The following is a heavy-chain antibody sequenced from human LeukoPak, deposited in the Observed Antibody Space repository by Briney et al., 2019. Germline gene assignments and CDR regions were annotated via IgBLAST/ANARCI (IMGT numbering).Heavy chain of an antibody. J-gene: IGHJ3*02. CDR2: IYHSGST. D-gene: IGHD6-13*01. CDR3: ARDYSSSWPDAFDI. CDR1: GYSISSGYY. V-gene: IGHV4-38-2*02. Sequence: SETLSLTCTVSGYSISSGYYWGWIRQPPGKGLEWIGSIYHSGSTYYNPSLKSRVTISVDTSKNQFSLKLSSVTAADTAVYYCARDYSSSWPDAFDIWGQGTMVTVSS.